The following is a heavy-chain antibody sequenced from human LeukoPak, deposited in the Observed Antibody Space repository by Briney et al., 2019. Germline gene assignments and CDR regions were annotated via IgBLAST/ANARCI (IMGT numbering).Heavy chain of an antibody. CDR3: AKTYSSGYYYGAFDY. CDR1: GFTVSSNY. Sequence: GGSLRLSCAASGFTVSSNYMSWVRQAPGKGLEWVSVIYSGGSTYYADSVKGRFTISRDNSKNTLYLQMNSLRAEDTAVYYCAKTYSSGYYYGAFDYWGQGTLVTVSS. CDR2: IYSGGST. V-gene: IGHV3-53*05. D-gene: IGHD3-22*01. J-gene: IGHJ4*02.